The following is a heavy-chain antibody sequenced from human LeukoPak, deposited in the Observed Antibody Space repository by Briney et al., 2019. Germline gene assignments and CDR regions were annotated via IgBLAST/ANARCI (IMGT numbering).Heavy chain of an antibody. CDR3: ARLDSSGYYWGTAFDI. Sequence: SETLSLTCTVSGGSISSSSYYWGWIRQPPGKGLEWIGSIYYSGSTYYNPSLKSRVTISVDTSKNQFSLKLSSVTAADTAVYYCARLDSSGYYWGTAFDIWGQGTMVTVSS. V-gene: IGHV4-39*07. CDR2: IYYSGST. CDR1: GGSISSSSYY. J-gene: IGHJ3*02. D-gene: IGHD3-22*01.